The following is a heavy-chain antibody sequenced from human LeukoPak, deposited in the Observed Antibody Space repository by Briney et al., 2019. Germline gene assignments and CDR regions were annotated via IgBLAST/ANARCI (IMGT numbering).Heavy chain of an antibody. J-gene: IGHJ6*02. Sequence: GASVKVSCKASGYTFTSYAISWVRQAPGQGLEWMGWISGYNGNTKYAQKVQGRVTMTTGTSTSTAYMELRSLRSDDTAVYYCARGYSYGSDYYYGMDVWGQGTTVTVSS. V-gene: IGHV1-18*01. D-gene: IGHD5-18*01. CDR1: GYTFTSYA. CDR3: ARGYSYGSDYYYGMDV. CDR2: ISGYNGNT.